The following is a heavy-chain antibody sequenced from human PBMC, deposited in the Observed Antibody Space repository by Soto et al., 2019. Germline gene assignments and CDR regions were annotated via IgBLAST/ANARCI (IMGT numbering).Heavy chain of an antibody. Sequence: EVQLVESGGGLVQPGGSLRLSCAASGFIFSDHYINWVRQVPGRGLEWVARSRNRANSYTTEYAASVKGRFIISRDESKNSLFLQMNSLKTEDTALYYCVRVARSYYPDFWGQGTLVTVSS. CDR1: GFIFSDHY. J-gene: IGHJ4*02. V-gene: IGHV3-72*01. CDR3: VRVARSYYPDF. CDR2: SRNRANSYTT. D-gene: IGHD2-8*01.